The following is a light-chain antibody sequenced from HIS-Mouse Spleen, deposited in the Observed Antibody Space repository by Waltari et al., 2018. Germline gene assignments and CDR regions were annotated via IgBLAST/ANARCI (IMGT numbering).Light chain of an antibody. Sequence: QSALTQPPSVSGSPGQSVTISCTGTSSDVGSYNRFSWYQQPPGPAPNFMIYEVSNRPSGVPDRFSGSKSGNTASLTISGLQAEDEADYYCSSYTSSSTVFGTGTKVTVL. CDR2: EVS. V-gene: IGLV2-18*02. CDR1: SSDVGSYNR. CDR3: SSYTSSSTV. J-gene: IGLJ1*01.